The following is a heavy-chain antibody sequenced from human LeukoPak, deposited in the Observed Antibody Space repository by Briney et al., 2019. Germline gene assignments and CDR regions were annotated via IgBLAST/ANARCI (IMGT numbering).Heavy chain of an antibody. CDR3: ARDDSAFDLGALDYYYGMDV. CDR1: GFTFSGSA. Sequence: PGGSLKLSCAASGFTFSGSAMHWVRQASGKGLEWVGRIRSKTNSYATAYAASVKGRFTISRDNAKNSLYLQMNSLRAEDTAVYYCARDDSAFDLGALDYYYGMDVWGQGTTVTVSS. J-gene: IGHJ6*02. D-gene: IGHD5-12*01. V-gene: IGHV3-73*01. CDR2: IRSKTNSYAT.